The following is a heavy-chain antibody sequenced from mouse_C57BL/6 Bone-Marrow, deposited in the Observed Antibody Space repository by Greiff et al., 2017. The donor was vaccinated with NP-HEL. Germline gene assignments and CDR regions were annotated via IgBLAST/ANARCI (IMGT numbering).Heavy chain of an antibody. CDR3: ARDAGLRAMDY. CDR2: SRNKANDYTT. Sequence: EVKLMESGGGLVQSGRSLRLSCATSGFTFSDFYMEWVRQAPGKGLEWIAASRNKANDYTTEYSASVKGRLIVSRDTSKSILYLQMNALRAEDTAIYYCARDAGLRAMDYWGQGTSVTVSS. V-gene: IGHV7-1*01. D-gene: IGHD2-4*01. CDR1: GFTFSDFY. J-gene: IGHJ4*01.